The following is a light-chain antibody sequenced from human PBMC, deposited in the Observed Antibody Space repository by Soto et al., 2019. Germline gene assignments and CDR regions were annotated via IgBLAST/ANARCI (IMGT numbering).Light chain of an antibody. Sequence: PVAKSAFSLYESVGDRVTIVCGASQGISSDLGWYQQKPGKAPKLLIYAASSLESGVPSNFSGSGSGTEFTLTISSLQPEDFATYYCLQYFSFPITFGQGTRLEIK. CDR3: LQYFSFPIT. J-gene: IGKJ5*01. CDR1: QGISSD. CDR2: AAS. V-gene: IGKV1-6*01.